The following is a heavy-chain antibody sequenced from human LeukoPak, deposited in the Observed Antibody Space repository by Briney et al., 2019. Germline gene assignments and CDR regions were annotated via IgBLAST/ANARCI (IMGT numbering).Heavy chain of an antibody. CDR3: AKDLPYSGWDELGY. V-gene: IGHV3-23*01. J-gene: IGHJ4*02. D-gene: IGHD5-12*01. CDR2: ISGSGGST. CDR1: GFTFSSYA. Sequence: GASLRLSCAASGFTFSSYAMSWVRQAPGKGLEWVSAISGSGGSTYHADSVKGRFTISRDNSKNTLYLQMNSLRAEDTAVYYCAKDLPYSGWDELGYWGQGTLVTVSS.